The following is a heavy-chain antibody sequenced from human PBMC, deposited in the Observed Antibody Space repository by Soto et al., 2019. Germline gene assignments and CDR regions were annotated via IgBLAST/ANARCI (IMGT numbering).Heavy chain of an antibody. V-gene: IGHV1-18*01. CDR3: ARDPVYYRSAPTSFDY. J-gene: IGHJ4*02. CDR2: ISAYNGNT. D-gene: IGHD3-10*01. Sequence: ASVKVSCKASGYTFTSYGISWVRQAPGQGLEWMGWISAYNGNTNYAQKLQGRVTMTTDTSTSTAYMELRSLRSDDTAVYYCARDPVYYRSAPTSFDYPGQATLVTVS. CDR1: GYTFTSYG.